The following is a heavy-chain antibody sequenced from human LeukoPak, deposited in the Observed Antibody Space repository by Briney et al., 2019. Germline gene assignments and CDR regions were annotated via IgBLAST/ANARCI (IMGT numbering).Heavy chain of an antibody. CDR2: IRSKAYGGTT. J-gene: IGHJ3*02. CDR3: TRDCSGGSCWGDAFDI. V-gene: IGHV3-49*04. D-gene: IGHD2-15*01. CDR1: GFTFGGYA. Sequence: GGSLRLSCIASGFTFGGYAMSWVRQAPGKGLEWVGFIRSKAYGGTTEYAASVKSRFSISRDDSKSIAYLQMNSLRTEDTAVFYCTRDCSGGSCWGDAFDIWGQGTMVTVSS.